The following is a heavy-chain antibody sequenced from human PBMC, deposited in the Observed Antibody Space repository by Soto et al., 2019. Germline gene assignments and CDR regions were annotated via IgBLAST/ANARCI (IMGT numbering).Heavy chain of an antibody. V-gene: IGHV3-73*01. D-gene: IGHD1-26*01. J-gene: IGHJ3*01. Sequence: GGSLRLSCAASGFTFSGSAMHWVRQASGKGLEWVGRIRSKANSYATAYAASVKGRFTISRDDSNNTAYLQMNSLKTEDTAVYYCIRQFESGNHFNAFDLWGQGTMVTVSS. CDR1: GFTFSGSA. CDR3: IRQFESGNHFNAFDL. CDR2: IRSKANSYAT.